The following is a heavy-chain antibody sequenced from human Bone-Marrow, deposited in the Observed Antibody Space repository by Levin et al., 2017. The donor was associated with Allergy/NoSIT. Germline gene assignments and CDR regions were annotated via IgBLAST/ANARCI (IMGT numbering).Heavy chain of an antibody. D-gene: IGHD1-7*01. Sequence: SETLSLTCTLSGGSITPYYWAWTRQPPGKGREWIGYIYYIGRTTYGLSLKGRVPITLDTAKSKFPLMLASVTVADTAIYYCARGTKKGTDFDVWGQGTLVAVSS. CDR3: ARGTKKGTDFDV. V-gene: IGHV4-59*01. CDR1: GGSITPYY. CDR2: IYYIGRT. J-gene: IGHJ4*02.